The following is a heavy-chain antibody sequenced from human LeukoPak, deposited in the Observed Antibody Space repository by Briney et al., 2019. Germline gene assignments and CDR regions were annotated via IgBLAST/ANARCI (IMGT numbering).Heavy chain of an antibody. J-gene: IGHJ4*02. D-gene: IGHD3-16*01. CDR1: GFIFSSYE. CDR2: ISSSGNVI. Sequence: GGSLRLSCAASGFIFSSYEMNWVRQAPGKGLEFISYISSSGNVIYYADSVKGRFIISRDNAKNALYLQMNSLRAEDTAVYFCVRSYDRQYDFWGQGTLVTVSS. CDR3: VRSYDRQYDF. V-gene: IGHV3-48*03.